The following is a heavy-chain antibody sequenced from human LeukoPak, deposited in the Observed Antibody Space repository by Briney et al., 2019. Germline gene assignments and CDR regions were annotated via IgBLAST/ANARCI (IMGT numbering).Heavy chain of an antibody. CDR2: INPSGGVT. CDR3: ARAMDSSGHNYVTFDY. Sequence: ASVKVSCKASGYTFTGHYIHWVRQAPGQGLEWMGWINPSGGVTNYAQNFQGRVTMTRDTSISTAYMELSGLRSDDTAVYYCARAMDSSGHNYVTFDYWGKEPWPPSPQ. J-gene: IGHJ4*01. D-gene: IGHD3-22*01. CDR1: GYTFTGHY. V-gene: IGHV1-2*02.